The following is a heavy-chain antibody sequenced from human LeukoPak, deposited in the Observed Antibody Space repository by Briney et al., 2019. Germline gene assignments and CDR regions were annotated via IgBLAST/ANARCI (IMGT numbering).Heavy chain of an antibody. D-gene: IGHD3-10*01. CDR1: GDSFSIYY. CDR3: ARKTASGSPAFDI. J-gene: IGHJ3*02. Sequence: SETLSLTCTVSGDSFSIYYWSWIRQPPGKGLEWIGYVYYGGGTTYNPSLKSRVTISVDTSKNQFSLKLNSVTAADTAVYYCARKTASGSPAFDIWGQGTMVTVSS. V-gene: IGHV4-59*01. CDR2: VYYGGGT.